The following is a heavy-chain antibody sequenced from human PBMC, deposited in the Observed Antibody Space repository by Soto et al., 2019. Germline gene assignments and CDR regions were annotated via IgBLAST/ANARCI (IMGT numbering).Heavy chain of an antibody. CDR3: ARRPAAGTINWFDP. CDR2: ISAYNGNT. Sequence: GASVKVSCKASGDTFTSYGISWVRQAPGQGLEWMGWISAYNGNTNYAQKLQGRVTMTTDTSTSTAYMELRSLRSDDTAVYYCARRPAAGTINWFDPWGQGTLVTVSS. J-gene: IGHJ5*02. V-gene: IGHV1-18*01. D-gene: IGHD6-13*01. CDR1: GDTFTSYG.